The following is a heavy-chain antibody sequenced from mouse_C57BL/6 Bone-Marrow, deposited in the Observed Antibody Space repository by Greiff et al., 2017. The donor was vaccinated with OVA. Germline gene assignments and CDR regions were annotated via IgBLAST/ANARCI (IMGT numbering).Heavy chain of an antibody. CDR2: IYPGDGDT. Sequence: QVHVKQSGAELVKPGASVKISCKASGYAFSSYWMNWVKQRPGKGLEWIGQIYPGDGDTNYNGKFKGKATLTADKSSSTAYMQLSSLTSEDSAVYFCARRYGYYFDYWGQGTTLTVSS. CDR3: ARRYGYYFDY. J-gene: IGHJ2*01. V-gene: IGHV1-80*01. CDR1: GYAFSSYW. D-gene: IGHD2-2*01.